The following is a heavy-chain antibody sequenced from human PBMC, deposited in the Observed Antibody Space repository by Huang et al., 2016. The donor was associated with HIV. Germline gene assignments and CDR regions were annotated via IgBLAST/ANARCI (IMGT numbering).Heavy chain of an antibody. J-gene: IGHJ3*01. V-gene: IGHV1-18*01. CDR2: SGMDSRGT. CDR1: GYDFGSYG. CDR3: ARDPYYSNRWKRNDASFL. D-gene: IGHD4-4*01. Sequence: QVQLVQSGGEVMQPGASVRVSCKAAGYDFGSYGMSWVRQAPGQGLEGRGWSGMDSRGTSSAQKFQARVTMTTDTSTTTTYIELRSLRSDDTAMYYCARDPYYSNRWKRNDASFLWGQGTMITVSS.